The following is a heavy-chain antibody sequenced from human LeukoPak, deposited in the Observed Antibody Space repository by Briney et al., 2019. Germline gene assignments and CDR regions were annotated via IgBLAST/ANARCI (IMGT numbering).Heavy chain of an antibody. J-gene: IGHJ4*02. CDR2: TSTDNGNT. Sequence: ASVKVSCKASGYTFNIYGINWVRQAPGQGLEWMGWTSTDNGNTNYAQNLQGRVTMTRDMSTSTVYMELSSLRSEDTAVYYCARDQGSGWSTDYWGQGTLVTVSS. CDR1: GYTFNIYG. D-gene: IGHD6-19*01. V-gene: IGHV1-18*04. CDR3: ARDQGSGWSTDY.